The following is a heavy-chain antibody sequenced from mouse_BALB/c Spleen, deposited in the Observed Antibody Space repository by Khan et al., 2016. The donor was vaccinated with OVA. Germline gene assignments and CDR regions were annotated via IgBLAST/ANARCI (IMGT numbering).Heavy chain of an antibody. CDR2: INPNNGHT. CDR3: ARGVYGSRGAWFAY. Sequence: IQLVQSGPELVKPGTSVKISCKASGYTFTDYNMDWVKQSPGKSLEWIGDINPNNGHTIYTQKFKGKATLTVDKSSSTAYMELRSLTSEDTAVYYCARGVYGSRGAWFAYWGQGTLVTVSA. V-gene: IGHV1-18*01. D-gene: IGHD1-1*01. CDR1: GYTFTDYN. J-gene: IGHJ3*01.